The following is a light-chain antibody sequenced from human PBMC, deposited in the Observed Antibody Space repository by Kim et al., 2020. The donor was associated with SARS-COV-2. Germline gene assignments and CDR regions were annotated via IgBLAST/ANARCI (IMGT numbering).Light chain of an antibody. Sequence: SESVGDRVTISCRASEDTGTLLAWYQQKPGKAPKLLIYEASLLETGVPSRFSGSGFGTGFTLTISSLQPDDFATYYCQHYSRFPYTFGQGTKLEI. CDR3: QHYSRFPYT. J-gene: IGKJ2*01. CDR1: EDTGTL. V-gene: IGKV1-5*03. CDR2: EAS.